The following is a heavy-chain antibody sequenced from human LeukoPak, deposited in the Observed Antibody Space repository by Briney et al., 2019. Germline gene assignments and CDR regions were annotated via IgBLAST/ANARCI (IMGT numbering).Heavy chain of an antibody. D-gene: IGHD3-22*01. J-gene: IGHJ4*02. CDR1: GFTFSSYG. V-gene: IGHV3-33*01. CDR2: IWYDGSKK. Sequence: GGSLRLSCAATGFTFSSYGMHWVRQAPGKGLEWMAVIWYDGSKKFYADSVQGQFIISRDNSKNTLYLQMNSLRAEDTAVYYCARGYSSGYYGDYWGQGTLVTVSS. CDR3: ARGYSSGYYGDY.